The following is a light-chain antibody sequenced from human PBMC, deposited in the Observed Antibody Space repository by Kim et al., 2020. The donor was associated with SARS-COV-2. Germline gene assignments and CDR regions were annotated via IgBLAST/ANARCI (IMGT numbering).Light chain of an antibody. CDR2: GAS. J-gene: IGKJ1*01. V-gene: IGKV3-20*01. Sequence: EIVLTQSPATLSLSPGERATLSCRARQSVSSMYLAWYQQKPGQAPRLLIYGASNRATGIPDRFSGSGSGTDFTLTISRLEPEDCAVYYCQQYENSPWTFGQGTKVDIK. CDR3: QQYENSPWT. CDR1: QSVSSMY.